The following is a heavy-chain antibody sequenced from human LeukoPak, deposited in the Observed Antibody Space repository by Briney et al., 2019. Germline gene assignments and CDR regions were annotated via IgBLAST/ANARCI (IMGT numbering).Heavy chain of an antibody. J-gene: IGHJ6*03. CDR3: TRVSGYCTNGVCFLSYYYMDV. CDR1: GFTFGDYA. CDR2: IGSKAYGGTT. V-gene: IGHV3-49*04. Sequence: PGGSLRLSCTASGFTFGDYAMSWVRQAPGKGLEWVGFIGSKAYGGTTEYAASVKGRFTISRDDSKSIAYLQMNSLKTEDTAVYYCTRVSGYCTNGVCFLSYYYMDVWGKGTTVTVSS. D-gene: IGHD2-8*01.